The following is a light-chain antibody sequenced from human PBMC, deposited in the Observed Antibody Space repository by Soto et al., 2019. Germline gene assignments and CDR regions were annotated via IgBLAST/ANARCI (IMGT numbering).Light chain of an antibody. CDR2: RDN. J-gene: IGLJ1*01. V-gene: IGLV1-47*01. CDR1: ISNIATNY. Sequence: QAVVTQPPSVSGTPGQRVTISCSGGISNIATNYVHWFQQLPGTAPKVLSNRDNQRPSGVPDHFSGSKSGTSASLAISGLRSEDEAEYYCAAWDDTVRSYVFGTGTKLTVL. CDR3: AAWDDTVRSYV.